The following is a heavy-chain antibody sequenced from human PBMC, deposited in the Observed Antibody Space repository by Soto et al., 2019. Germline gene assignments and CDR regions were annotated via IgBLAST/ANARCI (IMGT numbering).Heavy chain of an antibody. Sequence: PAETLSLTCIVSGSSISPYYWTWIRQPPGKGLEWLGNVYYRGTTNYNPSLKSRITMSVDMSKNYCSLKLTSVTAADTAVYFCARVGGYYGDYPNFDYWGQGFMVTVSS. V-gene: IGHV4-59*13. D-gene: IGHD4-17*01. CDR2: VYYRGTT. CDR1: GSSISPYY. CDR3: ARVGGYYGDYPNFDY. J-gene: IGHJ4*02.